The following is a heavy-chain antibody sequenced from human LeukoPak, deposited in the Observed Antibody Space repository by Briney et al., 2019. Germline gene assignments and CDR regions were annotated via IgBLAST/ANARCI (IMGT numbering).Heavy chain of an antibody. J-gene: IGHJ4*02. CDR2: IRSKAYGGTT. CDR1: GFTFGDYA. Sequence: GGSLRLSCTASGFTFGDYAMSWFRQAPGKGLEWVGFIRSKAYGGTTEYAASVKGRFTISRDDSKSIAYLQMNSLKTEDTAVYYCTRIYDFWSGYPRGYFDYWGQGTLVTVSS. D-gene: IGHD3-3*01. V-gene: IGHV3-49*03. CDR3: TRIYDFWSGYPRGYFDY.